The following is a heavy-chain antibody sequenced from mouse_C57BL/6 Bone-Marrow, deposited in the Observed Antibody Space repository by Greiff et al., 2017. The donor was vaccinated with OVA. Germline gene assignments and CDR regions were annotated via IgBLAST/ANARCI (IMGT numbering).Heavy chain of an antibody. CDR3: AIIPYYDDYDEGVYCFDY. CDR1: GYTFTDYY. J-gene: IGHJ2*01. V-gene: IGHV1-26*01. D-gene: IGHD2-4*01. Sequence: VQLQQSGPELVKPGASVKISCKASGYTFTDYYMNWVKQSHGKSLEWIGDINPNNGGTSYNQTFKGKATLTVAQSSRPAYMELRSLTSEDSAVYYCAIIPYYDDYDEGVYCFDYWGQGTTLTVSS. CDR2: INPNNGGT.